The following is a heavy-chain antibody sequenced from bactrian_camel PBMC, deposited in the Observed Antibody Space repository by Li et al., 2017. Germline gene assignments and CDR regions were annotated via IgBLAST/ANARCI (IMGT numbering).Heavy chain of an antibody. Sequence: DVQLVESGGGLVQPGGSLRLSCGVSGIILSRYAMSWVRQAPGKGLEWVSAMADDGGSTYYADSVKGRFTISRVNAKNTLYLQLNSLKTEDTAMYYCARGAVGGMDYWGIGTQVTVS. CDR1: GIILSRYA. CDR2: MADDGGST. V-gene: IGHV3S31*01. J-gene: IGHJ7*01.